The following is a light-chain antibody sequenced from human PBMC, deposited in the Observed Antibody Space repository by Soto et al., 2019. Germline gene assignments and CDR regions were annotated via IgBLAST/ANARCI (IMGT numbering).Light chain of an antibody. CDR2: TAS. Sequence: IQMTHSPSSLSASLGDIVTMTFRASHGISNYLAWYQQKPWKAPKPLIYTASTLQSGVPSRFSGSGAGAEFTLTITGLQPEDFATYFCQQFHTYPWTFGQGTKVDIK. J-gene: IGKJ1*01. CDR1: HGISNY. V-gene: IGKV1-9*01. CDR3: QQFHTYPWT.